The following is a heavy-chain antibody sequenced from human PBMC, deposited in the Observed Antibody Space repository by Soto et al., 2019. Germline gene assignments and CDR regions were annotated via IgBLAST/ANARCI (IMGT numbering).Heavy chain of an antibody. V-gene: IGHV3-30*18. J-gene: IGHJ4*02. D-gene: IGHD5-18*01. CDR2: ISYDGSNE. Sequence: PGGSLRLSCAASGFTFSSYGMHWVRQAPGKGLEWVAVISYDGSNEYYADSVEGRFTISRDNSKNTLYLQMNSLRAEDTAVYYCAKDQGDTVPPGWGQGTLVTVSS. CDR1: GFTFSSYG. CDR3: AKDQGDTVPPG.